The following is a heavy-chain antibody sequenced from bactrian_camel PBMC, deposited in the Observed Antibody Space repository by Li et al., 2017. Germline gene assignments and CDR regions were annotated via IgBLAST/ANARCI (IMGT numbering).Heavy chain of an antibody. CDR2: VNRGSGLT. J-gene: IGHJ4*01. V-gene: IGHV3S25*01. Sequence: QLVESGGGSVQAGGSLRLSCAASGFTVNINCMAWFRQPPGRAPGKERERVAVVNRGSGLTYYADSVKGRFTISPDNATNTVYLQMNSLKPEDTAIYYCAASLLPIRALDPNDYNYWGQGTQVTVS. CDR1: GFTVNINC. D-gene: IGHD3*01. CDR3: AASLLPIRALDPNDYNY.